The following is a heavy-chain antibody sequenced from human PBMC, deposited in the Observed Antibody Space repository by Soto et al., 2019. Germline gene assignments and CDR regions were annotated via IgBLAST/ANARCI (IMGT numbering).Heavy chain of an antibody. Sequence: SETLSLTCAVYGGSFSGYYWSWIRQPPGKGLEWIGEINHSGSTNYNPSLKSRVTISVDTSKNQFSLKLSSVTAADTAVYYCARRRVRYYYGMDVWGQGTTVTVSS. J-gene: IGHJ6*02. CDR3: ARRRVRYYYGMDV. CDR1: GGSFSGYY. CDR2: INHSGST. V-gene: IGHV4-34*01.